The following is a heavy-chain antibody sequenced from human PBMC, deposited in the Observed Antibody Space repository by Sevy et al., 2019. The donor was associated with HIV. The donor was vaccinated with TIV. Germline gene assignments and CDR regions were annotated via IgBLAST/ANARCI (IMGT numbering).Heavy chain of an antibody. CDR1: GFTLTNEF. D-gene: IGHD2-15*01. V-gene: IGHV3-53*01. CDR3: ARVGYCRGGTRFSGFYYAMDV. J-gene: IGHJ6*02. Sequence: GGSLRLSCAVSGFTLTNEFFSWVRQAPGKGLEWVAVVYSGGATYYADSVKGRFTISRDKSKSTLYLQMKSLRAEDTAVYYCARVGYCRGGTRFSGFYYAMDVRGQGTTVTVSS. CDR2: VYSGGAT.